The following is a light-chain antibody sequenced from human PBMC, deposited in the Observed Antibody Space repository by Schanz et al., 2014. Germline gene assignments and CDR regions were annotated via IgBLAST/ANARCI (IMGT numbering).Light chain of an antibody. CDR3: QRYKSYLST. J-gene: IGKJ5*01. CDR2: DAS. Sequence: DIQMTQSPSILPASVGDRVIITCRASQRINKWVAWFQLKPGKVPKLLIYDASILSNGVPSRFSGSGSGTEFSLTINSLQPDDFATYYCQRYKSYLSTFGQGTRLEIK. V-gene: IGKV1-5*01. CDR1: QRINKW.